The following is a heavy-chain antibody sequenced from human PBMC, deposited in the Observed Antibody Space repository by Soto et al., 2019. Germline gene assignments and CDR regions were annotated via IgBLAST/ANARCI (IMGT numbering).Heavy chain of an antibody. V-gene: IGHV4-31*03. CDR2: IYYSGST. CDR1: GGSISSGGYY. D-gene: IGHD2-21*02. J-gene: IGHJ5*02. Sequence: SETLSLTCTVSGGSISSGGYYWSWIRQHPGKGLEWIGYIYYSGSTYYNPSLKSRVTISVDTSKNQFSLKLSSVTAADTAVYYCARDKAYCGGDCSNNWFDPWGQGTLVTVSS. CDR3: ARDKAYCGGDCSNNWFDP.